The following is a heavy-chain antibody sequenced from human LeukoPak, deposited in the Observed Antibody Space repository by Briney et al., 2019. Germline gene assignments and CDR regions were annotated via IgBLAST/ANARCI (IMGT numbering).Heavy chain of an antibody. Sequence: GGSLRLSCAASGFTFDDYGMSWVRQAPGKGLEWVANIKQDGSEKYYVDSVKGRFTISRDNAKNSLYLQMNSLRAEDTAVYYCARATMIVVVLDAFDIWGQGTMVTVSS. V-gene: IGHV3-7*01. CDR2: IKQDGSEK. CDR3: ARATMIVVVLDAFDI. CDR1: GFTFDDYG. D-gene: IGHD3-22*01. J-gene: IGHJ3*02.